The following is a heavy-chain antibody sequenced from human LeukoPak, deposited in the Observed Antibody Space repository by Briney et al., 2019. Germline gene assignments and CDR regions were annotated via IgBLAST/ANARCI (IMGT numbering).Heavy chain of an antibody. CDR1: GYSISSGYY. CDR2: IYHSGST. J-gene: IGHJ6*04. V-gene: IGHV4-38-2*02. CDR3: ARDGYCSGGSCRSGGTYYGMDV. D-gene: IGHD2-15*01. Sequence: PSETLSLTCAVSGYSISSGYYWGWIRQPPGKGLEWIGSIYHSGSTYYNPSLKSRVTISVDTSKNQFSLKLSPVTAADTAVYYCARDGYCSGGSCRSGGTYYGMDVWGKGTTVTVSS.